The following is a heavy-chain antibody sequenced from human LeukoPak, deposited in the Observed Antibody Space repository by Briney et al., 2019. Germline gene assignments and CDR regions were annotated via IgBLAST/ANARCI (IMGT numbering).Heavy chain of an antibody. D-gene: IGHD3-10*01. Sequence: GGSLRLSCAASGFTFSSYAMHWVRQAPGKGLEYVSAISSNGGSTYYANSVKGRFTISRDNAKNSLYLQMNSLRAEDTAVYYCARAYYYGSGSKNTYYFDYWGQGTLVTVSS. J-gene: IGHJ4*02. CDR1: GFTFSSYA. V-gene: IGHV3-64*01. CDR3: ARAYYYGSGSKNTYYFDY. CDR2: ISSNGGST.